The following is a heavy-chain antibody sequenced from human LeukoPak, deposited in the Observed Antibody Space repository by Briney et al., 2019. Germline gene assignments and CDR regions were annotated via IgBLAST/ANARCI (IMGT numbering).Heavy chain of an antibody. J-gene: IGHJ2*01. CDR1: GFIFSSYW. Sequence: GGSLRLSCAGSGFIFSSYWMHWVHQAPGRGLVWVSRINSDGNTATYADSVKGRFTISRDSGKNTLYLQMNSLRPDDTAVYYCARGIDILSRAEYWYFDLWGRGTLVTVSS. CDR3: ARGIDILSRAEYWYFDL. D-gene: IGHD3-9*01. V-gene: IGHV3-74*03. CDR2: INSDGNTA.